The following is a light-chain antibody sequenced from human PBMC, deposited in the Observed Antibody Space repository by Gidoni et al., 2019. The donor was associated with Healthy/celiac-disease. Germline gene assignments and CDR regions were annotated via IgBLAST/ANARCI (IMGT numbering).Light chain of an antibody. J-gene: IGKJ2*01. CDR1: QIISSY. CDR2: AAS. Sequence: DIQLTQSPSSLSASVGDRLTITCRASQIISSYLNWYQQKPGKAANLLIYAASSLQSGVPSRFSGSRAGTEFTLTISSLQPEDFATYYCQQSYSTPRGYTFGQGTKLEIK. CDR3: QQSYSTPRGYT. V-gene: IGKV1-39*01.